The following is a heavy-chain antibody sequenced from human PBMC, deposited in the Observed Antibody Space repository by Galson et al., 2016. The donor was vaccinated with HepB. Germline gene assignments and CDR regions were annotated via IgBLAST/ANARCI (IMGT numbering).Heavy chain of an antibody. D-gene: IGHD3-10*01. Sequence: SLRLSCAASGFTFSSYVMSWVRQAPGKGLEWVAVIGGSGGSTFYADSVKGRFTVSRDNSKNTLYVQMNSLRAEDTAVYYCAGSSRAWGPDGFDIWGQGTMVTVSS. CDR2: IGGSGGST. V-gene: IGHV3-23*01. CDR3: AGSSRAWGPDGFDI. CDR1: GFTFSSYV. J-gene: IGHJ3*02.